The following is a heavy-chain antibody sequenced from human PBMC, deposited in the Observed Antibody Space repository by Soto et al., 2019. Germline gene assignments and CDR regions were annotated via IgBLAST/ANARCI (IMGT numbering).Heavy chain of an antibody. CDR1: GFSLTTNGVG. V-gene: IGHV2-5*02. CDR3: AHSDCSSTSCYKVWFDS. Sequence: SGPTLVNPTQPLTLTCTFSGFSLTTNGVGVGWIRQPPGKALEWLALIYWDDDKRFSPSLKTRLTITKDTSRNQVVLRMTNMDPVDTATYYCAHSDCSSTSCYKVWFDSWGQGTPVTVSS. CDR2: IYWDDDK. D-gene: IGHD2-2*02. J-gene: IGHJ5*01.